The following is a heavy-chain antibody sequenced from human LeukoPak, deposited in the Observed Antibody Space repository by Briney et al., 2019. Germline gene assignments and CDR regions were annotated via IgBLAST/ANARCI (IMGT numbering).Heavy chain of an antibody. V-gene: IGHV3-23*01. CDR1: GFSLSRDA. D-gene: IGHD2-2*01. Sequence: GGSLRLSCAVSGFSLSRDAMCWVRQAPGKGLEWVSVISLNGDSTYYADSVQGRFTISRDTSKNTLFLQMDTLRVEDTATYYCAKEEVPNDYWGQGTLVIVSS. CDR3: AKEEVPNDY. CDR2: ISLNGDST. J-gene: IGHJ4*02.